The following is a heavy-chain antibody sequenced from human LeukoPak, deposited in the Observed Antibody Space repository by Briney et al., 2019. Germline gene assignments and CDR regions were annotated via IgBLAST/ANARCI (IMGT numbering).Heavy chain of an antibody. Sequence: ASVKVSCKASGYTFTGYYMHWVRQAPGQGLEWMGWITPNSGGTNYAQKFQGRVTMTRDTSISTVYMELSRLTSDDTAVYYCARRIVVVIGSTPVGDWFDPWGQGTLVTVSS. V-gene: IGHV1-2*02. D-gene: IGHD2-15*01. CDR1: GYTFTGYY. J-gene: IGHJ5*02. CDR2: ITPNSGGT. CDR3: ARRIVVVIGSTPVGDWFDP.